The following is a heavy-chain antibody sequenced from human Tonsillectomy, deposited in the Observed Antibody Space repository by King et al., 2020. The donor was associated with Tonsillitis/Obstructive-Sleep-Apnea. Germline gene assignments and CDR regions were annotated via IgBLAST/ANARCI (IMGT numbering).Heavy chain of an antibody. Sequence: VQLVESGSELKKPGASVKVSCKASGYTFTSYAMNWVRQAPGQGLEWMGWINTNTGNPTYAHGFTGRFVFSLYTSVSPAYLQISSLKAEDTAVYYCARESPTKTYYDFWSGYSQNAFDIWGQGTMVTVSS. CDR2: INTNTGNP. CDR1: GYTFTSYA. V-gene: IGHV7-4-1*02. J-gene: IGHJ3*02. CDR3: ARESPTKTYYDFWSGYSQNAFDI. D-gene: IGHD3-3*01.